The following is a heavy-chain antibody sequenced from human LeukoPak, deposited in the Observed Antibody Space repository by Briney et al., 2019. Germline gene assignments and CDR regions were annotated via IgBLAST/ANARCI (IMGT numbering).Heavy chain of an antibody. Sequence: GGSLRLSCAASGFTFSSYGMSWVRQAPGKGLEWVSAIRGSGDRTHYADSVKGRFTISRDNAKNSLYLQMNSLRAEDTAVYYCARVGSSWYYYYYYMDVWGKGTTVTVSS. V-gene: IGHV3-23*01. CDR1: GFTFSSYG. CDR2: IRGSGDRT. D-gene: IGHD6-13*01. CDR3: ARVGSSWYYYYYYMDV. J-gene: IGHJ6*03.